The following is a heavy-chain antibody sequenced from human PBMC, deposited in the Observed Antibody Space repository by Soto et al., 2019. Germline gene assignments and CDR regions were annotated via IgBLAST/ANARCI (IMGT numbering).Heavy chain of an antibody. D-gene: IGHD3-22*01. J-gene: IGHJ4*02. CDR1: GFPFSSYA. V-gene: IGHV3-64*02. Sequence: EVQLVESGEGLVQPGGSLRLSCAASGFPFSSYAMHWVRQAPGKGLEYVSAISGDGGSTYYADSVKGRFTISRDNSKNTLYLQMGRLRAEDMAVYYCARVFYDRGGNYYDYWGQGTLVTVSS. CDR2: ISGDGGST. CDR3: ARVFYDRGGNYYDY.